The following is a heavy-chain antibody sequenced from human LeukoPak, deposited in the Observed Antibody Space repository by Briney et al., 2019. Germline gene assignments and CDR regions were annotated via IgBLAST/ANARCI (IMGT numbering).Heavy chain of an antibody. CDR1: GFTFSSYG. CDR3: ARDPGAFPYFFDC. J-gene: IGHJ4*02. CDR2: ISGDGVSP. D-gene: IGHD4/OR15-4a*01. Sequence: PGGSLRLSCAASGFTFSSYGMHWVRQAPGKGLECVSAISGDGVSPYYADSVRGRFTISRDNSKNTLYLQMNSLRVEDTAVYFCARDPGAFPYFFDCWGQGTLVTVSS. V-gene: IGHV3-23*01.